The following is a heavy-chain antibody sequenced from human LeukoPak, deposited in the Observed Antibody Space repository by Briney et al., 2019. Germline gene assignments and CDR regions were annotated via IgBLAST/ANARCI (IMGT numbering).Heavy chain of an antibody. CDR1: GFIFTNYW. CDR3: ATWGSIFGVTFFDF. CDR2: IKEDGSDK. J-gene: IGHJ4*02. V-gene: IGHV3-7*01. Sequence: AGGSLRLSCAASGFIFTNYWMSWVRQAPGKGLEWVATIKEDGSDKHYVDSARGRFTISRDNAKNSLYLQMNALRADDTAVSYCATWGSIFGVTFFDFWGQGTLVTVSS. D-gene: IGHD3-3*01.